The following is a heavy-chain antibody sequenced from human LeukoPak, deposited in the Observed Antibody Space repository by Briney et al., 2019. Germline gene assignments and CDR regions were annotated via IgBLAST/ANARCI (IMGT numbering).Heavy chain of an antibody. CDR1: GFSFSNYW. D-gene: IGHD1-1*01. CDR3: ATPGVPNYYYYYMDV. Sequence: GGSLRLSCAASGFSFSNYWMSWVRQAPGKGLEWVANIKKDGSEKCHVDSVKGRFTIFRDNAKNSLYLQMNSLRAEDTAVYYCATPGVPNYYYYYMDVWGKGTTVTVSS. J-gene: IGHJ6*03. CDR2: IKKDGSEK. V-gene: IGHV3-7*03.